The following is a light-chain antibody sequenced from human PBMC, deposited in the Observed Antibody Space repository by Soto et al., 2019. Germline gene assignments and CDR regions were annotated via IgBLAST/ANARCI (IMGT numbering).Light chain of an antibody. CDR2: GVS. J-gene: IGKJ1*01. CDR3: GQYVSSPPRT. CDR1: QSVGSTF. Sequence: EMVLTQSPGTLSLSPGERATLSCRASQSVGSTFLAWYQQKPGQAPRLLIYGVSTRATAILVRFSGSWSGTDFTPSISRLEPEDFAVYYCGQYVSSPPRTFGQGTKVEIK. V-gene: IGKV3-20*01.